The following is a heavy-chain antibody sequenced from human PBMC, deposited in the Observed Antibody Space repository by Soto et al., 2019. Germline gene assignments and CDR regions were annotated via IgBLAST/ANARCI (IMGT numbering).Heavy chain of an antibody. CDR3: ASRRAGAFAANRRFDS. CDR2: INHSGDT. D-gene: IGHD2-15*01. Sequence: QVQLQQWGAGLLKSSETLSLTCAVYGESFSNYYWSWIRQPPGKGLEWIAEINHSGDTNYNTSLKSRSTISVXTXNXXFSLRLSSVTAADTAVYYCASRRAGAFAANRRFDSWGQGTLVTVSS. J-gene: IGHJ4*02. V-gene: IGHV4-34*01. CDR1: GESFSNYY.